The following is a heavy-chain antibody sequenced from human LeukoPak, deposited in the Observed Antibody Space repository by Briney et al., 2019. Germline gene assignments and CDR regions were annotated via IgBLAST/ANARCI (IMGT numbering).Heavy chain of an antibody. CDR1: GFIFSTYT. J-gene: IGHJ5*02. D-gene: IGHD5-12*01. CDR3: VGDQVDNVGWLT. CDR2: INGDRRTT. Sequence: PGGSLRLSCSASGFIFSTYTMYWVRQAPGKGLEFVSVINGDRRTTYYADSVKGRFTISRDNSKNTLYLQMNSLRAEDTAVYYCVGDQVDNVGWLTWGQGTRVTVSS. V-gene: IGHV3-64D*06.